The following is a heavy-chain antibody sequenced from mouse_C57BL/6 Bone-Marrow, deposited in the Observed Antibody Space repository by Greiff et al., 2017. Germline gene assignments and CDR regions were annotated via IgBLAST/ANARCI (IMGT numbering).Heavy chain of an antibody. CDR2: IWWDDDK. CDR3: ARINHYYCSSYDAMDY. J-gene: IGHJ4*01. Sequence: QVTLKESGPGILQPSQTLSLTCSFSGFSLSTFGMGVGWIRQPSGKGLEWLAHIWWDDDKYYNPALKSRLTISKDTSKNQVFLKIANVDTADTATYYCARINHYYCSSYDAMDYWGQGTSVTVSS. V-gene: IGHV8-8*01. CDR1: GFSLSTFGMG. D-gene: IGHD1-1*01.